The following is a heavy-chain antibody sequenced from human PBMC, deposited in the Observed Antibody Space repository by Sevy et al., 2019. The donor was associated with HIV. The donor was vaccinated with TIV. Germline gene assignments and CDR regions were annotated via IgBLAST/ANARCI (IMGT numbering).Heavy chain of an antibody. Sequence: SETLSLTCAVYGGSFSGYYWSWIRQPPGKGLEWIGEINHSGSTNYNPSLKSRVTISVDTSKNQFSLKLSSVTAADTAVYYCARVPTLCSSTSCYNSMDVWGQGTTVTVSS. CDR1: GGSFSGYY. CDR3: ARVPTLCSSTSCYNSMDV. J-gene: IGHJ6*02. D-gene: IGHD2-2*01. V-gene: IGHV4-34*01. CDR2: INHSGST.